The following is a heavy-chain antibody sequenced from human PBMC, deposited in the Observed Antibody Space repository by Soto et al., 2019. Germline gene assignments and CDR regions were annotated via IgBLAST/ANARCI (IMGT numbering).Heavy chain of an antibody. D-gene: IGHD5-18*01. CDR3: AKAPWIQLWDPLGP. V-gene: IGHV3-23*01. CDR1: GFTFSSYA. J-gene: IGHJ5*02. Sequence: GGSLRLSCAASGFTFSSYAMSWVRQAPGKGLEWVSAISGSGGSTYYADSVRGRFTISRDNSKNTLYLQMNSLRAEDTAVYYCAKAPWIQLWDPLGPWGQGTLVTVSS. CDR2: ISGSGGST.